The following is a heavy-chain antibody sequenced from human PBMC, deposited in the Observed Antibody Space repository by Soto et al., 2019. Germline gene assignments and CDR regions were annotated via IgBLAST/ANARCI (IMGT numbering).Heavy chain of an antibody. Sequence: ASVKVSCKVSGYTLTELSMHWVRQAPGKGLEWMGGFDPEDGETIYAQKFQGRVTMTEDTSTDTAYMGLSSLRSEDTAVYYCATDTRSYYDFWSGYRNFDYWGQGTLVTVSS. CDR3: ATDTRSYYDFWSGYRNFDY. CDR2: FDPEDGET. V-gene: IGHV1-24*01. CDR1: GYTLTELS. J-gene: IGHJ4*02. D-gene: IGHD3-3*01.